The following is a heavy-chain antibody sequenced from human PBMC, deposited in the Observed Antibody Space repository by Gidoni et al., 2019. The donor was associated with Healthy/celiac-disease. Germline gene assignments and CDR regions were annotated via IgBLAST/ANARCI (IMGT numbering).Heavy chain of an antibody. Sequence: QLQLQESGPGLVKPSETLSLTCPVSGGSISSSSYYWGWIRQPPGKGLEWIGSIYYSGSTYYNPSLKSRVTISVDTSKNQFSLKLSSVTAADTAVYYCARDHGYNPYYYYGMDVWGQGTTVTVSS. CDR3: ARDHGYNPYYYYGMDV. CDR1: GGSISSSSYY. D-gene: IGHD5-12*01. J-gene: IGHJ6*02. CDR2: IYYSGST. V-gene: IGHV4-39*07.